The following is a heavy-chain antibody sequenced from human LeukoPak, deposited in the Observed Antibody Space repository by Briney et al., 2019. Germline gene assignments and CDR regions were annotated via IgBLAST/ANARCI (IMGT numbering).Heavy chain of an antibody. J-gene: IGHJ3*02. CDR2: INPDDEST. D-gene: IGHD4-23*01. CDR1: GFTFRKYW. CDR3: ARVRSVGGNPHAFNI. Sequence: GGSLRLSCAASGFTFRKYWLHWVRQAPGKGLVWVSRINPDDESTSYADSVKGRSTISRDNAKNSLYLQMNSLRVEDTALYYCARVRSVGGNPHAFNIWGQGTMVTVSS. V-gene: IGHV3-74*01.